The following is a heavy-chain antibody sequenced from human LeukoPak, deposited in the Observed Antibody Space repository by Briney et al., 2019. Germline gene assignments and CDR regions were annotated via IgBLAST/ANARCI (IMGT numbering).Heavy chain of an antibody. V-gene: IGHV4-34*01. J-gene: IGHJ3*02. CDR1: GGSFSGYY. CDR3: ARGQGYCSGGSCYRAYDAFDT. D-gene: IGHD2-15*01. Sequence: SETLSLTCTVYGGSFSGYYWSWIRQPPGKGLEWIGEINHSGSTNYNPSLKSRVTISVDTSKNQFSLKLSSVTAADTAVYYCARGQGYCSGGSCYRAYDAFDTWGQGTMVTVSS. CDR2: INHSGST.